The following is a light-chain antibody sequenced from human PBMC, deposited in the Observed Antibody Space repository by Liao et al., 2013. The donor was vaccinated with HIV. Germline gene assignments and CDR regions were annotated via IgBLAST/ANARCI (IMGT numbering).Light chain of an antibody. Sequence: SYELTQPPSVSVSPGQTASITCSGDKLGDKYACWYQQKPGQSPVLVIYQDSKRPSGIPERFSGSTSGNTATLTISRVEAGDEADYYCQVWDSTSDHWVFGGGTKLTVL. J-gene: IGLJ3*02. CDR3: QVWDSTSDHWV. CDR2: QDS. CDR1: KLGDKY. V-gene: IGLV3-1*01.